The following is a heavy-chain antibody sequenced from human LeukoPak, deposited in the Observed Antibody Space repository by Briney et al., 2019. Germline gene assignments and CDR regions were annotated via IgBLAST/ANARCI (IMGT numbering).Heavy chain of an antibody. CDR2: MYSSGTT. J-gene: IGHJ5*02. D-gene: IGHD3-16*01. V-gene: IGHV4-4*07. Sequence: SETLSLTCTVSGGSISGSYWSWIRQPAGKGPEWIGRMYSSGTTNHNPSLKSRVAMSIDTSRNRFSLKLSSVTAADTAVYYCAKDGANWFGPWGQGTLVTVSS. CDR1: GGSISGSY. CDR3: AKDGANWFGP.